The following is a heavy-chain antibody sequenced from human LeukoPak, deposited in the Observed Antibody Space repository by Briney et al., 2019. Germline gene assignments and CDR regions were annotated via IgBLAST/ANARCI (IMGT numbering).Heavy chain of an antibody. CDR2: TYYRSTWYN. D-gene: IGHD2-2*01. Sequence: SQTLSLTCAISGDSVSSNSVTWNWIRQSPSRGLEWLGRTYYRSTWYNDYAVSVRGRITVNPDTSKNQFSLHLNSVTPEDTAVYYCARRLTQYDCFDPWGQGILVAVSS. V-gene: IGHV6-1*01. CDR3: ARRLTQYDCFDP. J-gene: IGHJ5*02. CDR1: GDSVSSNSVT.